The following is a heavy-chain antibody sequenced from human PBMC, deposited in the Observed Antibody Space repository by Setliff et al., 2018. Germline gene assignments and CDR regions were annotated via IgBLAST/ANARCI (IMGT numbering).Heavy chain of an antibody. CDR2: INTNTGNP. D-gene: IGHD5-12*01. CDR3: ARASRYGTIKYRGDYYMDV. J-gene: IGHJ6*03. Sequence: SVKVSCKASGYTFTTYAIGWMRQAPGQGPEWMGWINTNTGNPSYAQGFTGRFVFSLDTSVSTAYLQISSLKGEDTGVYYCARASRYGTIKYRGDYYMDVWVKGTTVTVSS. CDR1: GYTFTTYA. V-gene: IGHV7-4-1*02.